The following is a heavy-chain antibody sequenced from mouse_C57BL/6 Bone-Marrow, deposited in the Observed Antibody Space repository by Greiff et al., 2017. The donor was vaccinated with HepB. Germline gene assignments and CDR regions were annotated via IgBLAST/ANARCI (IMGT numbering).Heavy chain of an antibody. D-gene: IGHD1-1*01. CDR2: IYPGSGNT. Sequence: QVQLQQSGAELVRPGASVKLSCKASGYTFTDYYINWVKQRPGQGLEWIARIYPGSGNTYYNEKFKGKATLTAEKSSSTAYMQLSSLTSEDSAVYICAREGYYGSSLFAYWGQGTLVTVSA. CDR3: AREGYYGSSLFAY. J-gene: IGHJ3*01. V-gene: IGHV1-76*01. CDR1: GYTFTDYY.